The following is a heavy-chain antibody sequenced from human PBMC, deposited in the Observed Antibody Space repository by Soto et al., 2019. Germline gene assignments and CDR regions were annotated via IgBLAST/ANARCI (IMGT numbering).Heavy chain of an antibody. V-gene: IGHV4-4*08. D-gene: IGHD3-10*02. CDR2: TNTIGST. Sequence: SETLSLTCTVSGGSISGYYWSWLRQPPGKGLEWIGYTNTIGSTTYNPSPRSRVTMSIDTSQEQFSLKVSSVTATDTAVYYCASVRGGYYYAMDVWGQGTTVTAP. CDR1: GGSISGYY. CDR3: ASVRGGYYYAMDV. J-gene: IGHJ6*02.